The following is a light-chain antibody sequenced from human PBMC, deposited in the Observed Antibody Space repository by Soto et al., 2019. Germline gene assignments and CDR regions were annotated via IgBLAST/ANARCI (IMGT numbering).Light chain of an antibody. CDR2: DAS. Sequence: DIQMTQSPSTLSASVGDSVTITCRASQSISNWLAWYQVKPGKAPKVLIYDASTLQRGVPSRFSGTGSGTEFTLTISSLQPEDVATYYCQKYNSAPRTFGQGTKVEIK. CDR1: QSISNW. V-gene: IGKV1-5*01. CDR3: QKYNSAPRT. J-gene: IGKJ1*01.